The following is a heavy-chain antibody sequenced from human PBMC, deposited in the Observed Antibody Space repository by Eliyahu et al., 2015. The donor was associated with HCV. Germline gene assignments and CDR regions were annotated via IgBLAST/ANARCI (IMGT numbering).Heavy chain of an antibody. D-gene: IGHD3-22*01. CDR3: ARYYDSSGRFDY. CDR2: IYYSGST. V-gene: IGHV4-59*01. Sequence: QVQLQESGPGLVKPSETLSLTCTVSGGSISSYYWSWIRQPPGKGLEWIGYIYYSGSTNYNPSLKSRVTISVDTSKNQFSLKLSSVTAADTAVYYCARYYDSSGRFDYWGQGTLVTVSS. CDR1: GGSISSYY. J-gene: IGHJ4*02.